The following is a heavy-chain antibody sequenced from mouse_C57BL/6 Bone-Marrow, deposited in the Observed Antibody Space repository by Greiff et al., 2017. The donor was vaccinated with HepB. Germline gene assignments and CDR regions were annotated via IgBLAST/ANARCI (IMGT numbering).Heavy chain of an antibody. CDR3: ARRGTGTGYYFDY. Sequence: DVMLVESGGGLVQPGGSLKLSCAASGFTFSDYGMAWVRQAPRKGPEWVAFISNLAYSIYYADTVTGRFTISRENAKNTLYLEMSSLRSEDTAMYYCARRGTGTGYYFDYWGQGTTLTVSS. CDR1: GFTFSDYG. V-gene: IGHV5-15*04. D-gene: IGHD4-1*01. J-gene: IGHJ2*01. CDR2: ISNLAYSI.